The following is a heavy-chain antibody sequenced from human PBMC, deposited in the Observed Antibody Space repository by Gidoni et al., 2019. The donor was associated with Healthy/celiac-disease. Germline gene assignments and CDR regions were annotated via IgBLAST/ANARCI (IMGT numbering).Heavy chain of an antibody. V-gene: IGHV4-61*01. CDR1: CCSVSSGSYY. CDR3: ARVRTDGYNSWFDY. CDR2: IYYSGST. J-gene: IGHJ4*02. Sequence: HVQLHESCPVLVEPSETLSLTCPISCCSVSSGSYYWSLIRQPPGKGLEWIGYIYYSGSTNYNTSIKSRVTISVDTYKNQFSLKLSSVTAADTEVYYCARVRTDGYNSWFDYWGQGTLVTVSS. D-gene: IGHD5-12*01.